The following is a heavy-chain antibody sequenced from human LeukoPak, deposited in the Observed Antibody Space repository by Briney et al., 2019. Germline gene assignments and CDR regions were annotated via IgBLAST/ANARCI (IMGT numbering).Heavy chain of an antibody. CDR2: INHSGST. D-gene: IGHD5-18*01. V-gene: IGHV4-34*01. J-gene: IGHJ4*02. Sequence: KPSETLSLTCAVYGGSFSGYYWSWIRQPPGKGLEWIGEINHSGSTNYNPSLKSQVTISVDTSKIQFSLKLSSVTAADTAVYYCARGTSGYSYGTRDYWGQGTLVTVSS. CDR1: GGSFSGYY. CDR3: ARGTSGYSYGTRDY.